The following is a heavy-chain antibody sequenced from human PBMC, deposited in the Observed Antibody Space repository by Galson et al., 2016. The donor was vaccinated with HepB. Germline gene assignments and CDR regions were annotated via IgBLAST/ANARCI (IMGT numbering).Heavy chain of an antibody. D-gene: IGHD3-3*01. J-gene: IGHJ3*02. CDR1: GYIFIDFW. Sequence: QSGAEVKKPGESLRISCEGSGYIFIDFWIAWVRQMPGKGLELMGIVYPGDSGTRYSPSFQGQVTISADKSIKTAYLQWSSLKASDTAMYYCARPVVGGGYYPHAFDIWGPGTMVTVSS. CDR2: VYPGDSGT. V-gene: IGHV5-51*01. CDR3: ARPVVGGGYYPHAFDI.